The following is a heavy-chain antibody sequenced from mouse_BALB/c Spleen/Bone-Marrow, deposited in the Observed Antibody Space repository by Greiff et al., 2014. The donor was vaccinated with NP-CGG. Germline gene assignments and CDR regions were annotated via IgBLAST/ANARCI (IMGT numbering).Heavy chain of an antibody. CDR2: INPSSGYT. J-gene: IGHJ2*01. CDR1: GYTFTSYT. CDR3: ARGGNFDY. D-gene: IGHD1-1*01. Sequence: QVQLKESGAELARPGASVKMSCKASGYTFTSYTMRWVKQRPGQGLEWIGYINPSSGYTNYNQKFKDKATLTADKSSSTAYMQLSSLTSEDSAVYYCARGGNFDYWGQGTTLTVSS. V-gene: IGHV1-4*01.